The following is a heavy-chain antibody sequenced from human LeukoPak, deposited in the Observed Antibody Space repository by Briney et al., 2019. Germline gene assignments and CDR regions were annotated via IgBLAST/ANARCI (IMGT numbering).Heavy chain of an antibody. D-gene: IGHD2-15*01. Sequence: ASVKVSCKGSGYTFTIYGISWVRQAPGQGLEWVGWISAYNGNTNYAQKRQGRVTMTTNTSTSTAYMELRSLRSEDTAVYYCARLTIPVCSGGSRCYWEDIWGQGTMVTVSS. CDR1: GYTFTIYG. CDR2: ISAYNGNT. J-gene: IGHJ3*02. V-gene: IGHV1-18*01. CDR3: ARLTIPVCSGGSRCYWEDI.